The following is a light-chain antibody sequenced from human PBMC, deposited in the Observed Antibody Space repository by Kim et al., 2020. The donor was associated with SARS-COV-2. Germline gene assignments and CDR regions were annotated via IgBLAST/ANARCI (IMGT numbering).Light chain of an antibody. CDR3: CSFTSAVNWM. J-gene: IGLJ3*02. V-gene: IGLV2-23*02. CDR1: ISDIGTYSL. CDR2: DIS. Sequence: QSALTQPASLSASPGQSITISCSGTISDIGTYSLISWYQQYPGKAPRLIIFDISKRPSGVSGRFSGSKSGNTASLTISGLQPDDEADYFCCSFTSAVNWMFGGGTQLTVL.